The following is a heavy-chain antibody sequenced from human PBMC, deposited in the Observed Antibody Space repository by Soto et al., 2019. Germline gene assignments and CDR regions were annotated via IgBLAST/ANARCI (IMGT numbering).Heavy chain of an antibody. CDR1: GYTFTSYD. J-gene: IGHJ6*02. Sequence: ASVKVSCKXSGYTFTSYDINWVRQATGQGLEWMGWMNPNSGNTGYAQKFQGRVTMTRNTSISTAYMELSSLRSEDTAVYYCARRKFGEDLSSWYPWDGMDVWGQGTTVTVSS. CDR2: MNPNSGNT. V-gene: IGHV1-8*01. D-gene: IGHD6-13*01. CDR3: ARRKFGEDLSSWYPWDGMDV.